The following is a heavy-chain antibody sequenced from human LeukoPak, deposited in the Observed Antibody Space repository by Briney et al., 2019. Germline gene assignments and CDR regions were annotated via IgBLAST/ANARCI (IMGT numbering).Heavy chain of an antibody. CDR2: ISYDGSNK. V-gene: IGHV3-30-3*01. Sequence: PGRSLRLSCAASGFTFSSYAMHWVRQAPGKGLEWVAVISYDGSNKYYADSVKGRFTISRDNSKNTLYLQMNSLRVEDTGLYYCAKELDYGANSAGYFASWGQGTLVTVST. J-gene: IGHJ4*02. CDR1: GFTFSSYA. CDR3: AKELDYGANSAGYFAS. D-gene: IGHD4-23*01.